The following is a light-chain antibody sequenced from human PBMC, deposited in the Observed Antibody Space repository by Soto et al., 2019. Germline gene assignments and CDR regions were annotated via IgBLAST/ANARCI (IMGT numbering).Light chain of an antibody. J-gene: IGKJ2*01. V-gene: IGKV1-33*01. CDR3: LHDYSFPYT. CDR2: DAS. Sequence: DIQMTQSPSSLSASVGDRVTVTCQASRDISHYLNWYQHKPGKPPKLLIYDASFLETGVPSRFSGSGSGTDFTLTISSLQPEDFATYYCLHDYSFPYTFGQGTKVEIK. CDR1: RDISHY.